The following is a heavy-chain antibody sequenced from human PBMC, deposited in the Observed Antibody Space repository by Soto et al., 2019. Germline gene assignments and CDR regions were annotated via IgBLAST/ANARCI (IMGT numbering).Heavy chain of an antibody. J-gene: IGHJ6*02. CDR2: ISSSGSTI. V-gene: IGHV3-48*03. D-gene: IGHD6-6*01. Sequence: GGSLRLSCAASGFTFSGYEMNWVRQAPGKGLEWVSYISSSGSTIYYADSVKGRFTISRDNAKKSLYLQMTSLRAEDTAVYYCARLSAQVVPAWGDYYYGMDVWGQGTTVTVSS. CDR1: GFTFSGYE. CDR3: ARLSAQVVPAWGDYYYGMDV.